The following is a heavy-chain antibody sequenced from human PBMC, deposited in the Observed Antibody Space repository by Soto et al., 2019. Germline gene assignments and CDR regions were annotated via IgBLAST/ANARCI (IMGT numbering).Heavy chain of an antibody. CDR1: GGSISSYY. D-gene: IGHD2-2*01. J-gene: IGHJ5*02. CDR3: ARVRDIVVVVFDP. CDR2: IYYSGST. V-gene: IGHV4-59*01. Sequence: SETLSLTCTVSGGSISSYYWSWIRQPPGKGLEWIGYIYYSGSTSFNPSLKSRVTISVDTSKNQSSLKLSSVTAADTAVYYCARVRDIVVVVFDPWGQGTLVTVSS.